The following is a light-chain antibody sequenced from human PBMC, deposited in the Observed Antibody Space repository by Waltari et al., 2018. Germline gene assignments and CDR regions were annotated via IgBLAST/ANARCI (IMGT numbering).Light chain of an antibody. CDR2: GAS. J-gene: IGKJ1*01. V-gene: IGKV3-20*01. CDR3: MHYVRLQVT. CDR1: KSGSRA. Sequence: SSRAMKSGSRALAGYQQKTGKVHRLLIDGASIRATGKPDRFSSSGYGTNFSLTISRLETDDVEVYYCMHYVRLQVTFGQGTTVE.